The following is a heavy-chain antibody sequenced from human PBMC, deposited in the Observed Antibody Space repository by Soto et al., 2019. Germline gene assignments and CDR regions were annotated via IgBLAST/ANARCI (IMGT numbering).Heavy chain of an antibody. J-gene: IGHJ3*02. D-gene: IGHD3-22*01. V-gene: IGHV4-39*01. Sequence: PSETLSLTCTVSSGSISSGRYYWDWIRQPPGKGLEWIGNIYYSGSTHYNPSLESRVTISVDTSKNQFSLKLSSVTAADTAVYYCARQTDSYYTFDAFDIWGQGTMVPVSS. CDR3: ARQTDSYYTFDAFDI. CDR2: IYYSGST. CDR1: SGSISSGRYY.